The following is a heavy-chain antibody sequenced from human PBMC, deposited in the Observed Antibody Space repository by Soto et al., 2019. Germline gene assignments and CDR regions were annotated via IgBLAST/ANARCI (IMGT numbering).Heavy chain of an antibody. CDR1: GGSFSGYY. J-gene: IGHJ5*02. V-gene: IGHV4-34*01. CDR3: ARDYAVTYYFWFDP. Sequence: SETLSLTCAVYGGSFSGYYWSWIRQPPGKGLEWIGEINHSGSTNYNPSLKSRVTTSVDTSKNQFSLKLSSVTAADTAVYYCARDYAVTYYFWFDPWGQGTLVTVSS. D-gene: IGHD1-26*01. CDR2: INHSGST.